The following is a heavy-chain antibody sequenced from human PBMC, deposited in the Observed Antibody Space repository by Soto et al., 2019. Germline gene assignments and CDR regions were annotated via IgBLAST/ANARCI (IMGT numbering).Heavy chain of an antibody. J-gene: IGHJ4*02. V-gene: IGHV4-39*01. CDR2: ISYTRST. CDR3: VRQEQLVPLDY. Sequence: SETLSLTCTVSGGSIGSTSYYWGWIRQPPGKGLEWIGSISYTRSTYFNPSLKSRVTMSVDTSKNQFSLNLSSVTATDTAVYYCVRQEQLVPLDYWGQGTLVTVSS. D-gene: IGHD6-6*01. CDR1: GGSIGSTSYY.